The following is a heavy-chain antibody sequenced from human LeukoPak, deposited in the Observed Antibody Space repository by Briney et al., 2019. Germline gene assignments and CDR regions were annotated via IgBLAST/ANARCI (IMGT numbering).Heavy chain of an antibody. Sequence: SETLSLTCTVSGGSISSYYWSWIRQPPGRGLEWIGYIYYSGSTNYNPSLKSRLTISVDTSKYQFSLRLSSVTAADTAVYYCASLMVATDYFDYWGQGTLVTVSS. J-gene: IGHJ4*02. CDR2: IYYSGST. CDR1: GGSISSYY. V-gene: IGHV4-59*01. D-gene: IGHD5-12*01. CDR3: ASLMVATDYFDY.